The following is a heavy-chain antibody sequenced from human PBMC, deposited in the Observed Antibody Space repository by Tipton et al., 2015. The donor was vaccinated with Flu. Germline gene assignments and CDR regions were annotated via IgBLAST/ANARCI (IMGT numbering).Heavy chain of an antibody. Sequence: SLRLSCAASGFTVSSNYMSWVRQAPGKGLEWVSVIHSGGSTYYADSVKGRFTISRDNSKNTLYLQMNSLRAEDTAVYYCARDEVGAGAFDIWGQGTMVTVSS. J-gene: IGHJ3*02. V-gene: IGHV3-66*01. D-gene: IGHD1-26*01. CDR2: IHSGGST. CDR3: ARDEVGAGAFDI. CDR1: GFTVSSNY.